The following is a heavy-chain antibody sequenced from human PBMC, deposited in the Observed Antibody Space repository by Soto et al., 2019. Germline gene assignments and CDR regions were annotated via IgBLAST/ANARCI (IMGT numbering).Heavy chain of an antibody. J-gene: IGHJ6*03. CDR2: INHSGST. CDR1: GGSFSGYY. D-gene: IGHD2-2*01. CDR3: ARGRYCSSTSCYGYYYYYMDV. Sequence: SETLSLTCAVYGGSFSGYYWSWIRQPPGKGLEWIGEINHSGSTNYNPSLKSRVTISVDTSKNQFSLKLSSVTAADTAVYYCARGRYCSSTSCYGYYYYYMDVWGKGTTVTVS. V-gene: IGHV4-34*01.